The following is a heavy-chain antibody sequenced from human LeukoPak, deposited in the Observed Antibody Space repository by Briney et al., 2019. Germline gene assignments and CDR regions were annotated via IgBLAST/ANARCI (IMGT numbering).Heavy chain of an antibody. CDR3: ERDGTAGVDY. J-gene: IGHJ4*02. D-gene: IGHD1/OR15-1a*01. CDR2: INLNSGGT. CDR1: GYTFTGYY. V-gene: IGHV1-2*02. Sequence: ASVNVSCKASGYTFTGYYMHWVRQAPGQGLEWMGWINLNSGGTNSAQKFQGRVTMTSDTSISTAYMELNRPRSDDTAVYYCERDGTAGVDYWGQGTLVTVSS.